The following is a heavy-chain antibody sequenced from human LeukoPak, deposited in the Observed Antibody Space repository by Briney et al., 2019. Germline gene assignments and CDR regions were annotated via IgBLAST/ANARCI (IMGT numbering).Heavy chain of an antibody. Sequence: ASVKVSCKASGYTFTGYYMHWVRQAPEQGLEWMGWINPNSGGTNYAQKFQGWVTMTRDTSISTAYMELSRLRSDDTAVYYCARMGTGSWTRVGYGMDVWGQGTTVTVSS. D-gene: IGHD6-13*01. V-gene: IGHV1-2*04. CDR1: GYTFTGYY. CDR3: ARMGTGSWTRVGYGMDV. J-gene: IGHJ6*02. CDR2: INPNSGGT.